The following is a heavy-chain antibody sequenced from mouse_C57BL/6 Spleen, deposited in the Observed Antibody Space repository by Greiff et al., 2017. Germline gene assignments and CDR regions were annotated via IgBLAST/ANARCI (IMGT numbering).Heavy chain of an antibody. J-gene: IGHJ2*01. D-gene: IGHD2-3*01. V-gene: IGHV5-17*01. CDR1: GFTFSDYG. CDR2: ISSGSSTI. CDR3: ARHDGYLDY. Sequence: EVKLMESGGGLVKPGGSLKLSCAASGFTFSDYGMHWVRQAPEKGLECVAYISSGSSTIYYADTVKGRFTISRDNAKITLFLQMTSLRSEDTAMYYCARHDGYLDYWGQGTTLTVSS.